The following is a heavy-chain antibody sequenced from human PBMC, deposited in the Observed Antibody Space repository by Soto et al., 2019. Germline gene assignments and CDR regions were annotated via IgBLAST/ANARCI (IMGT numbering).Heavy chain of an antibody. CDR3: AKDGGGAPIFGVVNNWFDP. CDR2: ISGSGRRT. CDR1: GFTFNNYA. V-gene: IGHV3-23*01. J-gene: IGHJ5*02. D-gene: IGHD3-3*01. Sequence: EVQLLESGGGLVQPGGSLRLSCGASGFTFNNYAMSWVRQAPGKGLEWVSAISGSGRRTYYADSVKGRFTISRDNSNNTLYLQKKSLRGEDKALYFCAKDGGGAPIFGVVNNWFDPWGQGTLVTVSS.